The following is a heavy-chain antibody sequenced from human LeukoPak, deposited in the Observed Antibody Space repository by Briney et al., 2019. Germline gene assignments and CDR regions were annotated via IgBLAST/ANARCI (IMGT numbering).Heavy chain of an antibody. CDR2: TKQNETEK. V-gene: IGHV3-7*04. CDR1: GFTFSNYW. Sequence: GGSLRLSCAASGFTFSNYWMSWVRQAPGKGLEWVANTKQNETEKYYAYSVSGRFTISRDNAQNSLYLQMHRPRAENTALYFCPRHRQWLLAAYWGQATVVTVSS. J-gene: IGHJ4*02. CDR3: PRHRQWLLAAY. D-gene: IGHD3-22*01.